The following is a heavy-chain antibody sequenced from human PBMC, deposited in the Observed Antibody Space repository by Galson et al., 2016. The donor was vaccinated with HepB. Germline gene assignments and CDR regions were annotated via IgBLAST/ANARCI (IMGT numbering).Heavy chain of an antibody. CDR1: GFTFSTYS. D-gene: IGHD3-3*01. CDR2: ISSSSAYK. V-gene: IGHV3-21*01. J-gene: IGHJ2*01. Sequence: SLRLSCAAFGFTFSTYSMNWVRQTPGKGLEWVSSISSSSAYKYYADSVEGRFTISRDNAKKSLYLEMNSLKDEDTGLYYCARDGVLRFLGNTWYFDLWGRGTMVGVSA. CDR3: ARDGVLRFLGNTWYFDL.